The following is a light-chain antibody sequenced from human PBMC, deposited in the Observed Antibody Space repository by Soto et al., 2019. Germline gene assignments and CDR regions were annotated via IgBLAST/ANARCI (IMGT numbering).Light chain of an antibody. CDR2: AAS. V-gene: IGKV1-39*01. J-gene: IGKJ1*01. CDR1: QNIGNY. CDR3: QQSHTSPRT. Sequence: DIQMTQSPSSLSASIGDRVTIACRARQNIGNYLNWFQQKPGKAPKLLVYAASTLQSGVPSRFTGSGSRTDFSLTISSLQPEDFATYFCQQSHTSPRTFGPGTRVEI.